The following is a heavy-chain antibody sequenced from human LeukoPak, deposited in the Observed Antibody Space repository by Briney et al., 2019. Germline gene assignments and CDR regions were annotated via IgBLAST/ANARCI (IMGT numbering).Heavy chain of an antibody. V-gene: IGHV4-4*07. CDR1: GGSISNYY. CDR3: ARDSLAYCGGDCYYYYFDY. CDR2: IYSSGKT. Sequence: SETLSLTCIVSGGSISNYYWSWIRQSAGKGLEYIGRIYSSGKTSYNPSLKSRVTMSVDTSKKQFSLNLGSVTAADTAVYYCARDSLAYCGGDCYYYYFDYWGQGTLVTVSS. J-gene: IGHJ4*02. D-gene: IGHD2-21*02.